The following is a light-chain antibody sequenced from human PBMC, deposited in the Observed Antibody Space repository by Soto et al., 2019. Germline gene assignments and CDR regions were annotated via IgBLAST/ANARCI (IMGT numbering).Light chain of an antibody. CDR1: SSDVGGYGY. Sequence: QSALTQPASTSGSPGQSITISCTGTSSDVGGYGYVSWYQQHPGKPPKLMIYDVSDRPSGVSNRFSGSKSGNTASLTISGLQAEDDADYYCSSYSKTSPVIFGGGTKVTVL. J-gene: IGLJ2*01. CDR2: DVS. V-gene: IGLV2-14*03. CDR3: SSYSKTSPVI.